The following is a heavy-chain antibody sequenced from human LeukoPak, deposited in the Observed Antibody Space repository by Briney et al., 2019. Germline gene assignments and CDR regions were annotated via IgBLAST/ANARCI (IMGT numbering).Heavy chain of an antibody. CDR2: INPSGGST. Sequence: ASVKVSCKASGYTFTSYYMHWVRQAPGQGLEWMGIINPSGGSTSYAQKFPGRVTMTRDTSTSTVYMELSSLRSEDRAVYYCARVGSYDSSGSPPFDYWGQGTLVTVSS. J-gene: IGHJ4*02. CDR3: ARVGSYDSSGSPPFDY. CDR1: GYTFTSYY. D-gene: IGHD3-22*01. V-gene: IGHV1-46*01.